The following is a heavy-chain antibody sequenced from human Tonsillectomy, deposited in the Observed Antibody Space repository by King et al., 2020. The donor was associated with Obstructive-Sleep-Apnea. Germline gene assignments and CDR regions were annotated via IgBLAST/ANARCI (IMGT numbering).Heavy chain of an antibody. Sequence: QLVQSGAEVKKPGSSVKVSCNASGGTFSSYAISWVRQAPGQGLEWMGGIIPIFGTANYAQKFQGRVTITADESTSTAYLGLTSLRSEDTAVYYCASGTTSYINGLEFDYWGQGTLVTVSS. CDR2: IIPIFGTA. V-gene: IGHV1-69*12. CDR1: GGTFSSYA. D-gene: IGHD5-18*01. CDR3: ASGTTSYINGLEFDY. J-gene: IGHJ4*02.